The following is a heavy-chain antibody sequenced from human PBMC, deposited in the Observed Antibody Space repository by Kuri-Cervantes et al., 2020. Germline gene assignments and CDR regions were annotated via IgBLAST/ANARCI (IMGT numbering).Heavy chain of an antibody. Sequence: SETLSLTCAVYGGSFSGYYWNWIRQPPGKGLEWIGEINHSGSTNYNPSLKSRVTISIDTSKNQFSLKLSSVTAADTAVYYRARGPSYPWFDPWGQGTLVTVSS. J-gene: IGHJ5*02. CDR3: ARGPSYPWFDP. CDR2: INHSGST. V-gene: IGHV4-34*01. CDR1: GGSFSGYY.